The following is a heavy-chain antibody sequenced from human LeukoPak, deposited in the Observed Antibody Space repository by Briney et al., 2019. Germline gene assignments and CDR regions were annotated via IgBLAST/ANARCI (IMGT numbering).Heavy chain of an antibody. D-gene: IGHD2/OR15-2a*01. Sequence: SETLSLTCTVSGGSISSDHWNWIGQPSGKGLEWIGCIYYSGSTYYNPSLKSRVTISVDMSKSQFSLRLTSVTAADTAVYYCARKNDFDIWGQGTLVTVSS. CDR3: ARKNDFDI. J-gene: IGHJ3*02. V-gene: IGHV4-59*01. CDR1: GGSISSDH. CDR2: IYYSGST.